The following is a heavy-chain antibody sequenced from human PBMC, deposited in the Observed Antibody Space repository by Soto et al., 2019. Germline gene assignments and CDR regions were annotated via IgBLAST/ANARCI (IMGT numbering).Heavy chain of an antibody. CDR2: IIPILGIA. J-gene: IGHJ5*02. V-gene: IGHV1-69*02. CDR3: ARVGQLDWFDP. CDR1: GGTFSSYT. D-gene: IGHD6-13*01. Sequence: QVQLVQSGAEVKKAGSSVKVSCKASGGTFSSYTISWVRQAPGQGLEWMGRIIPILGIANYAQKFQGRVTITADKSTSTAYMELSSLRSEDPAVYYCARVGQLDWFDPWGQGTLVTVSS.